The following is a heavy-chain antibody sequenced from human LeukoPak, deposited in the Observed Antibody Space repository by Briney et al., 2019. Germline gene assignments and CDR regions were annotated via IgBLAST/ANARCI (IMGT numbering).Heavy chain of an antibody. V-gene: IGHV3-11*01. D-gene: IGHD6-19*01. J-gene: IGHJ4*02. CDR2: ISSSGSTI. CDR1: GFTFSDYY. CDR3: ARRAVAGYYFDY. Sequence: GGSLRLSCAASGFTFSDYYMSWIRQAPGKGLAWVSYISSSGSTIYYADSVKGRFTISRDNAKNSLYLQMNSLRAEDTAVYYCARRAVAGYYFDYWGQGTLVTVSS.